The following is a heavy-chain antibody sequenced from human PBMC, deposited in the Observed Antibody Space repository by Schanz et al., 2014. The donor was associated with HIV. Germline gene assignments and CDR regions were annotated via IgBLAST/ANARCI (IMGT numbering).Heavy chain of an antibody. J-gene: IGHJ4*02. V-gene: IGHV3-7*03. CDR1: GFTFSSYW. CDR3: ARVFGRTYGWPDY. Sequence: LVESGGGLVQPGGSLRLSCAASGFTFSSYWMTWVRQAPGKGLEMVANMNQDGSRKYYVDSVKGRFTISRDNAANSLFLQMNSLRAEDTAVYYCARVFGRTYGWPDYWGQGTLVTVSS. CDR2: MNQDGSRK. D-gene: IGHD3-10*01.